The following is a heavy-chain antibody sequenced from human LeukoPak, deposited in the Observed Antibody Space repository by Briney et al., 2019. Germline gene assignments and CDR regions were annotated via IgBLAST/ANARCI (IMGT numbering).Heavy chain of an antibody. J-gene: IGHJ4*02. D-gene: IGHD3-3*01. CDR2: IYYSGST. CDR1: GGSIRSYY. V-gene: IGHV4-59*12. Sequence: SETLSLTRTVSGGSIRSYYWSWIRQPPGKGLEWIGYIYYSGSTNYNPSLKSRVTISVDTSKNQFSLKLSSVTAADTAVYYCARGRAWSGYSPIDYWGQGTLVTVSS. CDR3: ARGRAWSGYSPIDY.